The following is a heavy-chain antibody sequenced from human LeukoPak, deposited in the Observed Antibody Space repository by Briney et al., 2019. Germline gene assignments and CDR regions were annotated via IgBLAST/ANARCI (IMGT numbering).Heavy chain of an antibody. J-gene: IGHJ4*02. D-gene: IGHD2-2*01. CDR3: AMRLRRSTNSCYVDY. CDR1: GYCLPCYW. V-gene: IGHV5-51*01. CDR2: IFPGDSDA. Sequence: GKSLQISCKGSGYCLPCYWIGGAGQMTGKGLDWMGMIFPGDSDARYRPPFQGQVTNSADESISTGYLQWNSMKASDTAMYYCAMRLRRSTNSCYVDYWGQGTMVTVSS.